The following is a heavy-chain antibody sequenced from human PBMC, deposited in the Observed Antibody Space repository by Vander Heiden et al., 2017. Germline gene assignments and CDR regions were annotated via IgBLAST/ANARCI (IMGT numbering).Heavy chain of an antibody. CDR1: GFTFSNYA. CDR2: IGGSGTNT. CDR3: SKGGHYFDPFEY. V-gene: IGHV3-23*01. J-gene: IGHJ4*02. D-gene: IGHD3-22*01. Sequence: TASGFTFSNYAMTLVRQAPGGGLNWVSVIGGSGTNTFYADSVKGRFTISRDNTKNTLYLQMNSLKVEDTAVYYCSKGGHYFDPFEYWGQGTLVAVSS.